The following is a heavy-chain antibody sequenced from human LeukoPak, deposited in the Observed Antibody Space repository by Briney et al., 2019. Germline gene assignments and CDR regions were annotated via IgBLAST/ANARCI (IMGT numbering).Heavy chain of an antibody. V-gene: IGHV1-69*05. CDR2: IIPIFGTA. Sequence: ASVKVSCRASGGTFSSYAISWVRQAPGQGLEWMGGIIPIFGTANYAQKFQGRVTITTDESTSTAYMELSSLRPEDTAVYYCARSKGIAARRLDYFDYWGQGTLVTVSS. D-gene: IGHD6-6*01. CDR3: ARSKGIAARRLDYFDY. J-gene: IGHJ4*02. CDR1: GGTFSSYA.